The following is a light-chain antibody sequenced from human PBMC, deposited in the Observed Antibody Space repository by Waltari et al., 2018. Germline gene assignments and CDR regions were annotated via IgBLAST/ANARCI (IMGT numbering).Light chain of an antibody. V-gene: IGKV1-39*01. Sequence: DIQMTQSPSSLSASVGDRVTITCRASQNINNFLNWYQQKPGKAPKLLIYRASSLQGGVPSRFSGSGSGTDFTLTVSSLQPDDFATYSCQQTYITPLTFGGGTKAEIK. CDR3: QQTYITPLT. CDR1: QNINNF. J-gene: IGKJ4*01. CDR2: RAS.